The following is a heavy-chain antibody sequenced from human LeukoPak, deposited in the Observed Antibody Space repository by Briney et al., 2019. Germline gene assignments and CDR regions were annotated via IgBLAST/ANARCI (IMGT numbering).Heavy chain of an antibody. D-gene: IGHD7-27*01. Sequence: GGSLRLSCAASGFSFDAYTMSWVRQAPGKGLEWVSCNTWNGGDTGSADSVQGRFTSSRDNAKNSLYLHMTSLRAEDTAFYYCVRTGSFNWLDHWGRGTLVTVSS. CDR2: NTWNGGDT. J-gene: IGHJ5*02. V-gene: IGHV3-20*04. CDR3: VRTGSFNWLDH. CDR1: GFSFDAYT.